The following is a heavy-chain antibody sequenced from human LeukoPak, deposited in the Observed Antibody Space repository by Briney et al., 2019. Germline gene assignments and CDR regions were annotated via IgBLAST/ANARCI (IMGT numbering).Heavy chain of an antibody. Sequence: PSETLSLTCTVSGGSISSSSYYWGWIRQPPGKGLEWIGSIYYSGSTYYNPSLKSRVTISVDTSKNQFSLKLSSVTAADTAVYYCARTNYYYDSSGYYMGRGQGTLVTVSS. CDR3: ARTNYYYDSSGYYMG. D-gene: IGHD3-22*01. CDR2: IYYSGST. V-gene: IGHV4-39*01. CDR1: GGSISSSSYY. J-gene: IGHJ4*02.